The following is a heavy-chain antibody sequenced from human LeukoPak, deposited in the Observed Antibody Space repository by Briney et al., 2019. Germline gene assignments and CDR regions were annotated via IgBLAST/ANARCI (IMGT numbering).Heavy chain of an antibody. CDR1: GFTFSSSW. CDR3: VRDLPGEGIDY. J-gene: IGHJ4*02. Sequence: PGGSLRLSCAASGFTFSSSWMHWVRQAPGKGLVWVSHVNSDGSSTNYADSVKGRFTISRDNAKNTLYLQMNSLRAEDTAVNYCVRDLPGEGIDYWGQGTLVTVSS. D-gene: IGHD3-10*01. V-gene: IGHV3-74*01. CDR2: VNSDGSST.